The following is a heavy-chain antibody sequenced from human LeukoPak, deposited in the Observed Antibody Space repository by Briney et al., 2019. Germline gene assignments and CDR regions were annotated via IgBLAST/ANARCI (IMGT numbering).Heavy chain of an antibody. CDR3: ARTPFGYSSSFFDY. CDR1: GGPFGGNY. V-gene: IGHV4-34*01. J-gene: IGHJ4*02. D-gene: IGHD6-13*01. Sequence: KPSETLSLTCGVYGGPFGGNYWSWIRQPPGKGLEWIGQINHSGGTNYNPSLKSRVTISVDTSKNQFSLKLNSVTAADTAVYYCARTPFGYSSSFFDYWGQGTLVTVSS. CDR2: INHSGGT.